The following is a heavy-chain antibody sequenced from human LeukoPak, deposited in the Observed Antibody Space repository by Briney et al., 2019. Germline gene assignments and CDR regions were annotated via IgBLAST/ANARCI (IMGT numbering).Heavy chain of an antibody. CDR3: ARGGRGYCSGGSCYYNWFDP. Sequence: ASVKVSCKASGYTFTNHAMHWVRQAPGQGLEWMGWISAYNGNTNYAQKLQGRVTMTTDTSTSTAYMELRSLRSDDTAVYYCARGGRGYCSGGSCYYNWFDPWGQGTLVTVSS. CDR2: ISAYNGNT. CDR1: GYTFTNHA. D-gene: IGHD2-15*01. J-gene: IGHJ5*02. V-gene: IGHV1-18*01.